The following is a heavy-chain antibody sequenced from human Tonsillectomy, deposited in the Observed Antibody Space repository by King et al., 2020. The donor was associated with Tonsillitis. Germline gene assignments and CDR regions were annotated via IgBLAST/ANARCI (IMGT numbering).Heavy chain of an antibody. V-gene: IGHV4-59*01. CDR3: ASDSAVGYMDV. CDR1: GGSISTND. D-gene: IGHD6-19*01. Sequence: VQLQESGPGLVKPSETLSLTCTVSGGSISTNDWSWIRQPPGKGLEWIGYIYYSGSTNYNPSLKSRVTISVDTSKNQFSLKVTSVTAADTAVYYCASDSAVGYMDVWGKGTTVTASS. CDR2: IYYSGST. J-gene: IGHJ6*03.